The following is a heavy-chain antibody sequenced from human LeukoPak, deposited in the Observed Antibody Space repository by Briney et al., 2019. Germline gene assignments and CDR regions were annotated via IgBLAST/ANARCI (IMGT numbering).Heavy chain of an antibody. CDR1: GFTFDDYA. CDR3: ARVEDYDILTGFDY. D-gene: IGHD3-9*01. CDR2: ISWNSGSI. J-gene: IGHJ4*02. Sequence: GGSLRLSCAASGFTFDDYAMHWVRQVPGKGLEWVSGISWNSGSIGYADSVKGRFTISRDNAKNPLYLQMNSLRAEDTAVYYCARVEDYDILTGFDYWGQGTLVTVSS. V-gene: IGHV3-9*01.